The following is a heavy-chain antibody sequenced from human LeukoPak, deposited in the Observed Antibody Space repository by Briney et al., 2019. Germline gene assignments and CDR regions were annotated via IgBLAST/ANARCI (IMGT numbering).Heavy chain of an antibody. J-gene: IGHJ4*02. Sequence: SVKVSCKASGGTFSSYAINWVRQAPGQGLEWMGRIIPIFGIANYAQKFQGRVTITADKSASTAYMELSSLRSEDTAVYYCARDPSGGYVPYFDYWGQGTLVTVSS. CDR2: IIPIFGIA. CDR1: GGTFSSYA. CDR3: ARDPSGGYVPYFDY. V-gene: IGHV1-69*04. D-gene: IGHD3-16*01.